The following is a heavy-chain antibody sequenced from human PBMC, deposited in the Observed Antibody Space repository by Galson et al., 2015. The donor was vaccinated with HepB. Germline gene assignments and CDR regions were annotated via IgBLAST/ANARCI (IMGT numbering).Heavy chain of an antibody. CDR2: ISGDGSRT. CDR1: GFTFSSHW. Sequence: SLRLSCAASGFTFSSHWMHWVRQVPGKGLVWVSRISGDGSRTNYADSVRGRFTISRDNAKNTLFVQMSSLRADDTALYYCARDRMVGPTVFDSWGQGALVAVSS. D-gene: IGHD1-26*01. CDR3: ARDRMVGPTVFDS. V-gene: IGHV3-74*01. J-gene: IGHJ4*02.